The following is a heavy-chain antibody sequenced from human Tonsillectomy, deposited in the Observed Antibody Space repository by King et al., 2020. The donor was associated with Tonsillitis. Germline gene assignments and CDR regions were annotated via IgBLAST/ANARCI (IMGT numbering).Heavy chain of an antibody. J-gene: IGHJ3*02. D-gene: IGHD3-22*01. CDR2: IYHSGNT. Sequence: QLQESGSGLVKPSQTLSLTCAVSGGSISSGGYSWSWIRQPPGKGLEWIGYIYHSGNTDYNPSLKSRVTISLDSSKDQFSLNLSSLTAADTAVYYCARGSYDSSGYFLDAFDIWGRGTMVTVSS. CDR1: GGSISSGGYS. CDR3: ARGSYDSSGYFLDAFDI. V-gene: IGHV4-30-2*01.